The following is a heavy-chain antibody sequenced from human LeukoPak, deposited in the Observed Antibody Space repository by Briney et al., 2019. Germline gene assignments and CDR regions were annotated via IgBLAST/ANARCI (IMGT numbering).Heavy chain of an antibody. CDR3: AKGGFNVCFDY. CDR1: GFTFSSYA. J-gene: IGHJ4*02. D-gene: IGHD3-16*01. CDR2: VSGSGTGT. Sequence: GGSLRLSCAASGFTFSSYAMTWVLQAPGKGLEWVSSVSGSGTGTYYADSVKGRFTISRDNSKNTVYLQMNSLRAEDTAVYYCAKGGFNVCFDYWGQGTLVTVSS. V-gene: IGHV3-23*01.